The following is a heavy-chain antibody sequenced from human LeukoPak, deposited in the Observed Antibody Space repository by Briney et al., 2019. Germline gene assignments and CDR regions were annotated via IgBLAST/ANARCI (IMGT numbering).Heavy chain of an antibody. CDR1: GFTFSIYG. CDR2: ISYGGSNK. Sequence: PGGSLTLSCAASGFTFSIYGMHWLRQAPGKGLEWVAVISYGGSNKYYADSVKRRFTISRDNSNNTLYLQMNSLRAEDTAVYDCAYDDDVRPPNSIAATGTEFDYWGQGTLVTVSS. D-gene: IGHD6-13*01. CDR3: AYDDDVRPPNSIAATGTEFDY. J-gene: IGHJ4*02. V-gene: IGHV3-30*03.